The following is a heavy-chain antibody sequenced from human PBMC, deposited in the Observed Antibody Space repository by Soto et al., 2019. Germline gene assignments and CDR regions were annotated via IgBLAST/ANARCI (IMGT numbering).Heavy chain of an antibody. CDR3: AREVVPKYNWFDP. CDR1: RDTFSSYA. J-gene: IGHJ5*02. D-gene: IGHD2-21*01. V-gene: IGHV1-69*01. Sequence: QAQLVQSGAEVKKPGSSVKVSCKASRDTFSSYAITWVRQAPGQGLEWMGGIIPTFGSPKYAQRFQGRLTITADDSTYTSYMGLASLTSDETAVYYCAREVVPKYNWFDPWGQGTLVTVSS. CDR2: IIPTFGSP.